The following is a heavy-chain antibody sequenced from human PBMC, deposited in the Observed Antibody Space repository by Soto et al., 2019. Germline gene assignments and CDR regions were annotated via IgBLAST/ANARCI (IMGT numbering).Heavy chain of an antibody. CDR1: GGSISSYY. D-gene: IGHD3-22*01. Sequence: SETLSLTCTVSGGSISSYYWSWIRQPARKGLEWIGRIYTSGSTNYNLSLKSRVTMSVDTSKNQFSLKLSSVTAADTAVYYCARDTRDNYYDSSGYRNWFDPWGQGTLVTVSS. V-gene: IGHV4-4*07. J-gene: IGHJ5*02. CDR3: ARDTRDNYYDSSGYRNWFDP. CDR2: IYTSGST.